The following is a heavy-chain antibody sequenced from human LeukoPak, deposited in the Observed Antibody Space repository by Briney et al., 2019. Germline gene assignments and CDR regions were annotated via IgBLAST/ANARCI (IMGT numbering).Heavy chain of an antibody. CDR3: AREDYGDYAVHY. CDR1: GFTVSSNY. D-gene: IGHD4-17*01. J-gene: IGHJ4*02. V-gene: IGHV3-66*01. CDR2: IYSGGST. Sequence: PGGSLRLSCAASGFTVSSNYMSWVCQAPGKGLEWVSVIYSGGSTYYADSVKGRFAISRDNSKNTLYLQMNSLRAEDTAVYYCAREDYGDYAVHYWGQGTLVTVSS.